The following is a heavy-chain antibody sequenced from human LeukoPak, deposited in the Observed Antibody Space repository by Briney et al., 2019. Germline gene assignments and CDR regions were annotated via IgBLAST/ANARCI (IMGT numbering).Heavy chain of an antibody. CDR3: AKASANARPYYFDY. V-gene: IGHV3-30*18. J-gene: IGHJ4*02. D-gene: IGHD2-15*01. CDR2: TSYDGSNK. Sequence: PGGSLRLSCAASGFTFSSYGMHWVRQAPGKGLEWVAVTSYDGSNKYYADSVKGRFTISRDNSKNTLYLQMNSLRDEDTAVYYCAKASANARPYYFDYWGQGTLVTVSS. CDR1: GFTFSSYG.